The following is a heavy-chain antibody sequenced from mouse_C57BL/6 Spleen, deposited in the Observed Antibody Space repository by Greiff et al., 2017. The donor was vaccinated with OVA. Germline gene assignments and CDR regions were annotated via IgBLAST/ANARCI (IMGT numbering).Heavy chain of an antibody. J-gene: IGHJ4*01. CDR2: INPSTGGT. V-gene: IGHV1-43*01. CDR1: GYSFTGYY. CDR3: ARGGAYAMDY. Sequence: VHVKQSGPELVKPGASVKISCKASGYSFTGYYMHWVKQSSEKSLEWIGEINPSTGGTSYNQKFKGKATLTVDKSSSTAYMQLKSLTSEDSAVYYCARGGAYAMDYWGQGTSVTVSS.